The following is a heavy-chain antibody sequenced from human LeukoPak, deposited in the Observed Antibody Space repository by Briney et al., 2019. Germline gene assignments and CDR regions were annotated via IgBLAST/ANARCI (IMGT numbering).Heavy chain of an antibody. Sequence: ASVKVSRKTSGYSFILYGISWVRQAPGQGPEWMRWISTSTGDTKYTQKFQGRVTLTTDTSTSTAYMELSSLRSDDTAVYYCARDDNYGIFVNVDYWGQGTLVTVSS. CDR1: GYSFILYG. CDR3: ARDDNYGIFVNVDY. V-gene: IGHV1-18*01. CDR2: ISTSTGDT. J-gene: IGHJ4*02. D-gene: IGHD4-11*01.